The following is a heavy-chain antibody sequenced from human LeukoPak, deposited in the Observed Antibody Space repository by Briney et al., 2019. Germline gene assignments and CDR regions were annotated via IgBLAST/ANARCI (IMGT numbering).Heavy chain of an antibody. J-gene: IGHJ6*03. Sequence: SETLSLTCTVSGYSISSGYYWSWIRQPAGKGLEWIGRIYTSGSTNYNPSLKSRVTMSVDTSKNQFSLKLSSVTAADTAVYYCARDLTVTTLGYYYYMDVWGKGTTVTISS. CDR2: IYTSGST. CDR1: GYSISSGYY. CDR3: ARDLTVTTLGYYYYMDV. V-gene: IGHV4-4*07. D-gene: IGHD4-17*01.